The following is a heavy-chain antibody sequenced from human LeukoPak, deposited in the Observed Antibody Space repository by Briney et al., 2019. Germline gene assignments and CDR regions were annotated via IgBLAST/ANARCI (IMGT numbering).Heavy chain of an antibody. J-gene: IGHJ4*02. V-gene: IGHV3-23*01. Sequence: PGGSLRPSCAASGFTFSSYAMSWVRQAPGKGLEWVSGISGSGGGTYYADSVRGRFTISRDNSKNTLYLQMNSLRAEDTAVYYCAKDSYSSTWFLFDYWSQGTLVTVSS. CDR2: ISGSGGGT. D-gene: IGHD6-13*01. CDR1: GFTFSSYA. CDR3: AKDSYSSTWFLFDY.